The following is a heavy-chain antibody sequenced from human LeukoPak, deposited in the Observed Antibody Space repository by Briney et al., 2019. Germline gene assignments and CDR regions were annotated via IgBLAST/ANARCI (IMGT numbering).Heavy chain of an antibody. CDR2: IYSGGST. CDR3: ARDGLGVYCSGGSCGVG. CDR1: VFTPSGNH. J-gene: IGHJ4*02. D-gene: IGHD2-15*01. V-gene: IGHV3-66*01. Sequence: PGGSLRLSCAASVFTPSGNHMRCVRRAPGKGLEWVSVIYSGGSTYYADSVKGRFTISRDNSKNMLYHQMNSLRAEDTAVYYCARDGLGVYCSGGSCGVGWGQGTLVTVSS.